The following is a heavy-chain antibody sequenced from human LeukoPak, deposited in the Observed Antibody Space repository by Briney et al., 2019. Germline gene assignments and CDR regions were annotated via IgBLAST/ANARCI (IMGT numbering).Heavy chain of an antibody. CDR3: ARDRAPPSFGANQPYYFDY. CDR2: IKQDGSEK. V-gene: IGHV3-7*01. CDR1: GFTVSRNY. D-gene: IGHD3-10*01. Sequence: GGSLRHSCAASGFTVSRNYMSWVRQAPGKGLEWVANIKQDGSEKYYVDSVKGRFTISRDNAKNSLSLQMNSLRAEDTAVYYCARDRAPPSFGANQPYYFDYWGQGTLVTVSS. J-gene: IGHJ4*02.